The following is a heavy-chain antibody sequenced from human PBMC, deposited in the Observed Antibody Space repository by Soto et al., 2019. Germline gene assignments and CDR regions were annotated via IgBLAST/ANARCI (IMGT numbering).Heavy chain of an antibody. CDR2: INHSGST. CDR3: ARVGYSSSWSNFDY. V-gene: IGHV4-34*01. D-gene: IGHD6-13*01. J-gene: IGHJ4*02. Sequence: QVQLQQWGAGLLKPSETLSLTCAVYGGSFSGYYWSWIRQPPGKGLEWIGEINHSGSTNYNPSLKGRVTISVDTSKNQFSLKLSSVTAADTAVYYCARVGYSSSWSNFDYWGQGTLVTVSS. CDR1: GGSFSGYY.